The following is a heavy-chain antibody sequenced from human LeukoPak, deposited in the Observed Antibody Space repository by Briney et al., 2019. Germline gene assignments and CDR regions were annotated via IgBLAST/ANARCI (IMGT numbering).Heavy chain of an antibody. CDR2: ISGSGGST. CDR3: AKPQQLVLYYGMDV. CDR1: GFTFSSYA. D-gene: IGHD6-13*01. Sequence: PGGSLRLSCAASGFTFSSYAMSWVRQAPGKGLEWVSAISGSGGSTYYADSVKGRFTISRDNSKNTLYLQMNSLRAEDTAVYYCAKPQQLVLYYGMDVWGQGTTVTVSS. V-gene: IGHV3-23*01. J-gene: IGHJ6*02.